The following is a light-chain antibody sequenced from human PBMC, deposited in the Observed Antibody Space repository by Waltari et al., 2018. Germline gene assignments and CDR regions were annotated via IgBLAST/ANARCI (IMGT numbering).Light chain of an antibody. V-gene: IGKV3-15*01. CDR1: QGVSSN. CDR2: GAS. CDR3: QQYNNWPPYT. Sequence: EIVMTQSPATLSVSPGERATLSCRASQGVSSNLAWYQQKPGQAPRLLIYGASPRATGIPARFSGSGSGTEFTLTISSLQSEDFAVYYCQQYNNWPPYTFGRGPSWRSN. J-gene: IGKJ2*01.